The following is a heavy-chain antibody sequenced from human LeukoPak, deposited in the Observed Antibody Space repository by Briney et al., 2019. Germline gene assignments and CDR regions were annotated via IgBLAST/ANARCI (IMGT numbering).Heavy chain of an antibody. V-gene: IGHV1-18*01. J-gene: IGHJ3*02. Sequence: ASVKVSCKASGYTFTNYGIIWVRQAPGQGLEWMGWISTYNDNTQYPQKFQGRVTMSRDTSTTTAYMELRSLRSDDTAVYYCAKGITVGGDHDVFDIWGQGTMVTVSS. CDR1: GYTFTNYG. CDR3: AKGITVGGDHDVFDI. CDR2: ISTYNDNT. D-gene: IGHD6-19*01.